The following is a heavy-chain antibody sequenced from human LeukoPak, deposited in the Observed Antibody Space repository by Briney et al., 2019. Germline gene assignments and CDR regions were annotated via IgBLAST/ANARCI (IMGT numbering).Heavy chain of an antibody. V-gene: IGHV3-33*01. CDR1: GFTFSSYG. Sequence: GGSLRLSCAASGFTFSSYGMHWARQAPGKGLEWVAVIWYDGSNKYYADSVKGRFTISRDNSKNTLYLQMNSLRAEDTAVYYCARDRGVTVTTDYFDYWGQGTLVTVSS. D-gene: IGHD4-17*01. CDR3: ARDRGVTVTTDYFDY. J-gene: IGHJ4*02. CDR2: IWYDGSNK.